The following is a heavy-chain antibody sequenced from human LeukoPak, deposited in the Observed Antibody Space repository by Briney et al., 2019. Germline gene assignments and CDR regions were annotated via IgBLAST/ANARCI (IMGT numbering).Heavy chain of an antibody. CDR2: IKQDGSEK. V-gene: IGHV3-7*01. Sequence: GGSLGLSCAASGFKFSSDWMSWVRQAPGKGLEWVANIKQDGSEKYYVDSVKGRFTISRDNAKNSLYLQMNSLRAEDTAVYYCAREYSSSSGDAFDIWGQGTMVTVSS. CDR3: AREYSSSSGDAFDI. J-gene: IGHJ3*02. CDR1: GFKFSSDW. D-gene: IGHD6-13*01.